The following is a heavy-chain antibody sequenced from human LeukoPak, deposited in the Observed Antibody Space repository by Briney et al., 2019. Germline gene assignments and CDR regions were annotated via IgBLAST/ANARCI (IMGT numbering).Heavy chain of an antibody. CDR2: IRSKAYGGTT. J-gene: IGHJ5*02. D-gene: IGHD3-22*01. CDR1: GFTFGDYA. V-gene: IGHV3-49*03. CDR3: TRDFGSYYDSSGYYDTLNWFDP. Sequence: GRSLRLSCTASGFTFGDYAMSWFRQAPGKGLEWVGFIRSKAYGGTTECAASVKGRFTISRDDSKSIAYLQMNSLKTEDTAVYYCTRDFGSYYDSSGYYDTLNWFDPWGQGTLVTVSS.